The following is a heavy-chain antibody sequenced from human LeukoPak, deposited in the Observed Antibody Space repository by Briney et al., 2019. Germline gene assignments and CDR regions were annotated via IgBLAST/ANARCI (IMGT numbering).Heavy chain of an antibody. J-gene: IGHJ6*03. Sequence: GGSLRLSCAGSGFTFGSYEMNWVRQAPGRGLEWVSFITSSGSDTYYADSVRGRFATSRDNAKDSLYLQMNSLRVEDTAVYYCVTGNYRSFYYNYMDVWGKGTTVIVSS. CDR3: VTGNYRSFYYNYMDV. CDR1: GFTFGSYE. V-gene: IGHV3-48*03. CDR2: ITSSGSDT. D-gene: IGHD1-7*01.